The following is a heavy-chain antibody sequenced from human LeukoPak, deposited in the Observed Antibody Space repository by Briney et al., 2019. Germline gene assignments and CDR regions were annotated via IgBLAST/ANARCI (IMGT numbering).Heavy chain of an antibody. Sequence: PSETLSLTCAVYGGSFSGNYWIWIRQPPGKGLEWIGESNHSGSTNYNPSLKSRVTISVDTSKNQFSLKLSSVTAADTAVYYCARAAYSSSAGYFQHWGQGTLVTVSS. V-gene: IGHV4-34*01. D-gene: IGHD6-6*01. CDR2: SNHSGST. J-gene: IGHJ1*01. CDR3: ARAAYSSSAGYFQH. CDR1: GGSFSGNY.